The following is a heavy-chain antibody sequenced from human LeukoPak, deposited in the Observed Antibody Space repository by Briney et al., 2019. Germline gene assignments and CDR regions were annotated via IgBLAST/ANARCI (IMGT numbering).Heavy chain of an antibody. D-gene: IGHD3-10*01. CDR3: ARNMVRGVIFPLGY. Sequence: GGSLRLSCAASGFTFSDYYMNWVRQAPGKGLEWVSYISTSGSTKYYADSVKGRFTMSRDNAKNSLYLQMNSLRAEDTAVYYCARNMVRGVIFPLGYWGQGILVTVSS. CDR1: GFTFSDYY. J-gene: IGHJ4*02. CDR2: ISTSGSTK. V-gene: IGHV3-11*01.